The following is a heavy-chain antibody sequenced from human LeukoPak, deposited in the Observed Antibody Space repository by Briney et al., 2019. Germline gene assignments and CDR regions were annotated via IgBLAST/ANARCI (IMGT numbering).Heavy chain of an antibody. D-gene: IGHD5-24*01. CDR3: ARDRLDGYNYYFDY. J-gene: IGHJ4*02. Sequence: SETLSLTCTVSGGSISSSSYYWGWIRQPPGKGLEWIGSIYYSGSTYYNPSLKSRVTISVDTSKNQFSLELSSVTAADTAVYYCARDRLDGYNYYFDYWGQGTLVTVSS. V-gene: IGHV4-39*07. CDR1: GGSISSSSYY. CDR2: IYYSGST.